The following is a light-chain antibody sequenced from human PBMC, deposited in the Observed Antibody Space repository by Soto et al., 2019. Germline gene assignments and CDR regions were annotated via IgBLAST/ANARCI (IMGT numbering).Light chain of an antibody. Sequence: QSVLTQPASVSGSPGQSITISCSGTSSDVGAHNLVSWYQQHPGRAPKLMIYAVSNRPSGVSNRFSGSKSGNTASLTISGLQAEDEADYYCNSLRVNHLYVFGSGTKLTVL. J-gene: IGLJ1*01. CDR3: NSLRVNHLYV. CDR2: AVS. CDR1: SSDVGAHNL. V-gene: IGLV2-14*01.